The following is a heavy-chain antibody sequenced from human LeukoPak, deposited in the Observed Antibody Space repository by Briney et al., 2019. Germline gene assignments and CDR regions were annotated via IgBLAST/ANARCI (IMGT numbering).Heavy chain of an antibody. CDR3: ARQRQAGEFDY. CDR2: IYYGGVT. CDR1: GGSISSYF. V-gene: IGHV4-59*08. J-gene: IGHJ4*02. Sequence: TPSETLSLTCTVSGGSISSYFWTWVRQPPGKGLEWIGYIYYGGVTNYNPSLKSRVTISVDTSKNQFALKLTSMTAADTAVYYCARQRQAGEFDYWGQGTLVTVSS. D-gene: IGHD1-26*01.